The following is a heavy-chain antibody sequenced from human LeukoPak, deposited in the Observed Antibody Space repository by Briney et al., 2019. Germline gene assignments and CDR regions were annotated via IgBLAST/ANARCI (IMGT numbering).Heavy chain of an antibody. Sequence: GESLKISCKASGYTFTSYGISWVRQAPGQGLEWMGWISAYNGNTNYAQKLQGRVTMTTDTSTSTAYMELRSLRSDDTAVYYCARNWDSSGYYPFDPWGQGTLVTVSS. CDR3: ARNWDSSGYYPFDP. J-gene: IGHJ5*02. CDR2: ISAYNGNT. D-gene: IGHD3-22*01. CDR1: GYTFTSYG. V-gene: IGHV1-18*01.